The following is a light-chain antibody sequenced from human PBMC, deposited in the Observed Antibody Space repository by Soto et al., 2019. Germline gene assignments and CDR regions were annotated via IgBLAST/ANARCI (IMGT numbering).Light chain of an antibody. J-gene: IGKJ1*01. V-gene: IGKV3-15*01. Sequence: EIVMTQSPATLSVSPGERATLSCRASQSVSGNLAWYQQKPGQAPRLLIYGASTRATVIPARFSGSGSGTEFTLTISSLQSEEFAVYYCQQYNNWPLTFGKGTKVEIK. CDR3: QQYNNWPLT. CDR1: QSVSGN. CDR2: GAS.